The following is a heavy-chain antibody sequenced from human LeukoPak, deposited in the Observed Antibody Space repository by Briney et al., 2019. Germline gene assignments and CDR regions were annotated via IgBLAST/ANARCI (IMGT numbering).Heavy chain of an antibody. CDR2: IKSKTDGGTT. Sequence: GGSLRLSCAASGFTFSNAWMSWVRQAPGKGLEWVGRIKSKTDGGTTDYAAPVKGRFTISRDDSKNTLYLQMNSLRAEDTAVYYCAKYLSSGFLYYFDYWGQGTLVTVSS. D-gene: IGHD3-22*01. J-gene: IGHJ4*02. CDR1: GFTFSNAW. V-gene: IGHV3-15*01. CDR3: AKYLSSGFLYYFDY.